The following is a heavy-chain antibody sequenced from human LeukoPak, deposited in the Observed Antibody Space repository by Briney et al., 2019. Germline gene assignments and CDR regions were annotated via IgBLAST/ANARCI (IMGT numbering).Heavy chain of an antibody. D-gene: IGHD6-13*01. V-gene: IGHV3-21*04. Sequence: GGSLRLSCAASGFAFSSYSMNWVRQAPGKGLEWVSSISSSSSYIYYADSVKGRFTISRDNAKNSLYLQMNSLRAEDTALYYCAKDIWYSSSPRRADYWGQGTLVTVSS. CDR1: GFAFSSYS. J-gene: IGHJ4*02. CDR2: ISSSSSYI. CDR3: AKDIWYSSSPRRADY.